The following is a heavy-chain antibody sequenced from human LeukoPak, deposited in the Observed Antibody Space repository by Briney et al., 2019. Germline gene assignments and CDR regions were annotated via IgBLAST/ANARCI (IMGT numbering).Heavy chain of an antibody. J-gene: IGHJ3*01. Sequence: TGGSLRLSCAASGFTFSSYWMSWVRQAPGKGLEWVANIKQDGSEKYYVDSVKGRFTISRDNAKNSLYLQMNSLRDEDAAVYYCANLGPPGRDHYLESWGQGTMVTVSS. V-gene: IGHV3-7*01. D-gene: IGHD3-10*01. CDR2: IKQDGSEK. CDR1: GFTFSSYW. CDR3: ANLGPPGRDHYLES.